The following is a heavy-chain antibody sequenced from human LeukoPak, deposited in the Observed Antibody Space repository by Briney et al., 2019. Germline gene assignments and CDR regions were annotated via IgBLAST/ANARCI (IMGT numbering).Heavy chain of an antibody. CDR3: ARTAGDSSGYYHDY. J-gene: IGHJ4*02. CDR1: GFTLNNYA. CDR2: ISSEVSNK. D-gene: IGHD3-22*01. V-gene: IGHV3-30-3*01. Sequence: GRSLRLSCAASGFTLNNYAMHWVRQTPGKGLEWVAVISSEVSNKYYADSVKGRFTISRDNSKNTLYLQMNSLRAEDTAVYYCARTAGDSSGYYHDYWGQGTLVTVSS.